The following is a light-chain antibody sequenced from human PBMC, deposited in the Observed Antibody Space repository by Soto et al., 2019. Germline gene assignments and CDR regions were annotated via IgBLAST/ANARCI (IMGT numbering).Light chain of an antibody. V-gene: IGLV2-14*03. CDR3: TSYTSTGAPVV. J-gene: IGLJ2*01. CDR2: GVT. Sequence: QSALPQPASVSGSPGQSITISCTGTSSDVGGYNYVSWYQHHPGKAPELIIYGVTNRPSGASLRFSGSKSGNTASLTISGLQAEDEADYYCTSYTSTGAPVVFGGGTKVTVL. CDR1: SSDVGGYNY.